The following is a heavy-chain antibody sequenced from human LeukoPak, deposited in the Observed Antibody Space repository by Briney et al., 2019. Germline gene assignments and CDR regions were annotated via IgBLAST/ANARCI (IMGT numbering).Heavy chain of an antibody. CDR1: GYTFTGYY. J-gene: IGHJ6*02. CDR2: INPNSGGT. Sequence: ASVKVSCKASGYTFTGYYMHWVRQAPGQGLEWMGWINPNSGGTNYAQKFQGRVTMTRDTSISTAYMELSRLRSDDTAVYYCARAPAPPDYDFWSGSFGTTWYGMDVWGQGTTVTVSS. V-gene: IGHV1-2*02. D-gene: IGHD3-3*01. CDR3: ARAPAPPDYDFWSGSFGTTWYGMDV.